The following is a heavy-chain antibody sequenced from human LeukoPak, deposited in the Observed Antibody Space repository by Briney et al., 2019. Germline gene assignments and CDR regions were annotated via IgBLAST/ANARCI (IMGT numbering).Heavy chain of an antibody. Sequence: PGGSLRLSCAASGFTFSSYSMNWVRQAPGKGLEWVSSISSSSSYIYYADSVKGRFTISRDNAKNSLYLRMNSLRAEDTAVYYCAKRRDGYNFGYWGQGTLVTVSS. V-gene: IGHV3-21*01. J-gene: IGHJ4*02. CDR1: GFTFSSYS. CDR3: AKRRDGYNFGY. CDR2: ISSSSSYI. D-gene: IGHD5-24*01.